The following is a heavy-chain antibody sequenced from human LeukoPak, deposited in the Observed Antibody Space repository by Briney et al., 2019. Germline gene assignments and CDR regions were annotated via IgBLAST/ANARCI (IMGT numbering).Heavy chain of an antibody. D-gene: IGHD5-24*01. CDR3: ARHGRDGYNYGPVVYY. Sequence: SETLSLTCTVSGGSVSSSSYYWGWIRQSPGKGLEWIESMYYRGSTYYNPSLKSRVTLSVDTPKNQFSLKLSSVTAADTAVYYCARHGRDGYNYGPVVYYWGQGTLVTVSS. CDR2: MYYRGST. J-gene: IGHJ4*02. V-gene: IGHV4-39*01. CDR1: GGSVSSSSYY.